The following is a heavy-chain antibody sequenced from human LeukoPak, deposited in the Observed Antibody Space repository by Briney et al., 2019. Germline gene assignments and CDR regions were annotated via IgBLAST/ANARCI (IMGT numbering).Heavy chain of an antibody. V-gene: IGHV1-2*02. Sequence: ASVKVSCKASGYTFTGYYMHWVRQAPGQGLEWMGWINPNSGGTNYAQKFQGRVTMTRDTSISTAYMELSRLRSDDTAVYYCVRDAVQLERRNYYYYYMDVWGKGTTVTVSS. CDR2: INPNSGGT. CDR1: GYTFTGYY. J-gene: IGHJ6*03. CDR3: VRDAVQLERRNYYYYYMDV. D-gene: IGHD1-1*01.